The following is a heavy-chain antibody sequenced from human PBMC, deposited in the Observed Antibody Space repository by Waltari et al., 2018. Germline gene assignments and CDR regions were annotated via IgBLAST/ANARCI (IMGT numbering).Heavy chain of an antibody. CDR3: AKAQQLVHQGYFDL. V-gene: IGHV3-49*03. J-gene: IGHJ2*01. CDR1: GFTFGDYA. CDR2: IRSKAYGGTT. Sequence: EVQLVESGGGLVQPGRSLRLSCTASGFTFGDYAMSWFRQAPGKGLEWVGFIRSKAYGGTTEYAASVKGRFTISRDDSKSIAYLQMNSLRAEDTALYYCAKAQQLVHQGYFDLWGRGTLVTVSS. D-gene: IGHD6-13*01.